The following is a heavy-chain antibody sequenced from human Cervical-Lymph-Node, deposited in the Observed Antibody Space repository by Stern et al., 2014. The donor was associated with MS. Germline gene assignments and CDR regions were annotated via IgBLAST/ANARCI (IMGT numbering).Heavy chain of an antibody. J-gene: IGHJ4*02. Sequence: EVQLVESGGGLVKPGGSLRLSCAASGFTFSYAWMSWVRQAPGKGLEWVGRIRSKSDGGTTDYAAPVKGRFTISRDDSKGTLYLQMNSLKAEDTGVYYCTRDRYYLDSSGYYYGPQFDFWGQGTLVTVSS. CDR3: TRDRYYLDSSGYYYGPQFDF. V-gene: IGHV3-15*01. D-gene: IGHD3-22*01. CDR2: IRSKSDGGTT. CDR1: GFTFSYAW.